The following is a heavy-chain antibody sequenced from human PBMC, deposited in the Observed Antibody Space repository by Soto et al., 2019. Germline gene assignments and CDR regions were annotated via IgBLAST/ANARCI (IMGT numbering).Heavy chain of an antibody. CDR2: IYYSGST. J-gene: IGHJ5*02. CDR3: ARRSVDTAMVTGWFDL. D-gene: IGHD5-18*01. CDR1: GGSIGSSSYY. V-gene: IGHV4-39*01. Sequence: QLQLQESGPGLVKPSETLSLTCTVSGGSIGSSSYYWGWLRQPPGKGLEWIGSIYYSGSTYYNPSLNGRVTISVDTPKNQFALKLSSVTAADTAVYYCARRSVDTAMVTGWFDLWGQGTLVTVSS.